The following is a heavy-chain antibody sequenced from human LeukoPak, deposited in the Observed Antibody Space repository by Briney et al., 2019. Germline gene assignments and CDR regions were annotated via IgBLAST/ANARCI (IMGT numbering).Heavy chain of an antibody. Sequence: NPSETLSLTCTVSGGSASSGSYYWSWIRQPPGKGLEWIGYIYYSGSTNYNPSLKSRVTISVDTSKNQFSLKLSSVTAADTAVYYCARVVGATIGYWGQGTLVTVSS. J-gene: IGHJ4*02. D-gene: IGHD1-26*01. CDR3: ARVVGATIGY. V-gene: IGHV4-61*01. CDR2: IYYSGST. CDR1: GGSASSGSYY.